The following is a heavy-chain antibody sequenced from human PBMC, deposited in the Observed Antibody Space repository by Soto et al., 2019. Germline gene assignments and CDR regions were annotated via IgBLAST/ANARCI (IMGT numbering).Heavy chain of an antibody. CDR2: INPNGGVT. V-gene: IGHV1-2*02. CDR1: GYTFTSYA. J-gene: IGHJ6*03. CDR3: ARESGGATATLDYYYFYMDV. D-gene: IGHD5-12*01. Sequence: GASVKVSCKASGYTFTSYAMHWVRQAPGQRLEWMGWINPNGGVTKYSQKFQGRVTVTRDTSIRTVYMELSSLRSDDTAVYYCARESGGATATLDYYYFYMDVWGKGTTVTVSS.